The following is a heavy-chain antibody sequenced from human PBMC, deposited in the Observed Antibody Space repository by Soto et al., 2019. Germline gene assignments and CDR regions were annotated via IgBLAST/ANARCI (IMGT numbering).Heavy chain of an antibody. D-gene: IGHD3-10*02. V-gene: IGHV4-39*01. J-gene: IGHJ5*02. CDR3: ARQRVLSTNMFITSFDP. CDR2: VYYTETT. CDR1: GGSINSSDHF. Sequence: SETLSLTCSLSGGSINSSDHFWGWIRQTPGKGLEWIGSVYYTETTYYNPSLKSPVTISVETSRNTFSLKVNSVTAADTGIYYCARQRVLSTNMFITSFDPWGQGTLVTAS.